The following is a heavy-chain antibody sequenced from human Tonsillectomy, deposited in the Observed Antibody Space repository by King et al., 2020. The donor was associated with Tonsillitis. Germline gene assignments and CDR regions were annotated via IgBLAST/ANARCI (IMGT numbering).Heavy chain of an antibody. CDR2: IYSGGST. Sequence: VQLVQSGGGLVQPGGSLRLSCAASGFTVSSNYMSWVRQAPGKGLEWVSVIYSGGSTYYADSVKGRFTISRDNSKNTLYLQMNSLRAEDTAVYYCARVGFGEYYYYYYMDVWGKGTTVTVSS. D-gene: IGHD3-10*01. V-gene: IGHV3-66*01. CDR3: ARVGFGEYYYYYYMDV. CDR1: GFTVSSNY. J-gene: IGHJ6*03.